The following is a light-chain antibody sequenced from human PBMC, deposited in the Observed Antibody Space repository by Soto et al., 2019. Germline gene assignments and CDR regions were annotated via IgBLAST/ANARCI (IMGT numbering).Light chain of an antibody. CDR1: QSVSSK. J-gene: IGKJ5*01. V-gene: IGKV3-15*01. CDR3: PQYKDWFSST. CDR2: GSS. Sequence: EIVLTQSPATLSVSPGERATLSGRASQSVSSKLALYQQRPGQSPRLLIYGSSTRATDIPARFSGSGSGTEFTLTISSLQSEDFEVYYCPQYKDWFSSTFGQGTRLEIK.